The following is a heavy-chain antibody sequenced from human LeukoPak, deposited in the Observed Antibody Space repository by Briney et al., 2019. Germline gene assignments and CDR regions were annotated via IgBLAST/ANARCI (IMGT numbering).Heavy chain of an antibody. CDR2: IFSNDEK. D-gene: IGHD3-22*01. Sequence: ETLSLTCTVSGGSISSYYWSWIRQPPGKALEWLAHIFSNDEKSYSTSLKSRLTISKDTSKSQVVLTMTNMDPVDTATYYCARIRRYYDSSGYQPYYFDYWGQGTLVTVSS. CDR3: ARIRRYYDSSGYQPYYFDY. J-gene: IGHJ4*02. V-gene: IGHV2-26*01. CDR1: GGSISSYYW.